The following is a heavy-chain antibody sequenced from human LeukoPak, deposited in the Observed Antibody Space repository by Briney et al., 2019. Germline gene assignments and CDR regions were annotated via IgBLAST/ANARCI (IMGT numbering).Heavy chain of an antibody. J-gene: IGHJ5*02. CDR1: GGSISSYY. CDR3: ARDPRGIVGANHNWFDP. CDR2: IYASGST. Sequence: SETLSLSCTVSGGSISSYYWSWIRQPAGKGLEWIGRIYASGSTNYNPSLKSRVTMSVDTSKSQFSLKLISVTAADTAVYYCARDPRGIVGANHNWFDPWGQGTLVTVSS. D-gene: IGHD1-26*01. V-gene: IGHV4-4*07.